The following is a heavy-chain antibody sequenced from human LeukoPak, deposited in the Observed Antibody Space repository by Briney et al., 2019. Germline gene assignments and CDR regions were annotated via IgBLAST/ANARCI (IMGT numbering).Heavy chain of an antibody. D-gene: IGHD3-10*01. Sequence: GGSLRLSCAASGFTFSIYAMSWVRQAPGKGLEWVSAISGSGGSTYYADSVKGRFTISRDNSKNTLYLKMNSLRAEDTAVYYCAKDRWFGALLFWGQGTTVTVSS. CDR2: ISGSGGST. V-gene: IGHV3-23*01. CDR1: GFTFSIYA. J-gene: IGHJ6*02. CDR3: AKDRWFGALLF.